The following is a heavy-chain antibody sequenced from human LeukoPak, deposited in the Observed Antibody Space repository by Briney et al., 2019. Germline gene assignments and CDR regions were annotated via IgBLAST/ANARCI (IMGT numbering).Heavy chain of an antibody. D-gene: IGHD1-14*01. Sequence: GGSLRLSCAASGFSFTTFAMSWVRQGPARGAEWVSSMKGTGETFYADSVKGRFTLSRDSSRNTVHLQLNNLRVQDTAIYYCARASWVSTTDAVRWGQGTLVTVSS. V-gene: IGHV3-23*01. CDR1: GFSFTTFA. CDR2: MKGTGET. CDR3: ARASWVSTTDAVR. J-gene: IGHJ4*02.